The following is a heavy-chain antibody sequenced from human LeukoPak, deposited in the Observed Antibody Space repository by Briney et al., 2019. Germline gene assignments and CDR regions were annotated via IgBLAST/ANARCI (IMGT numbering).Heavy chain of an antibody. CDR1: GFTFSSYG. D-gene: IGHD2-2*01. V-gene: IGHV3-30*02. J-gene: IGHJ6*03. CDR3: AKDEGTTHYFYHMDV. Sequence: PGGSLRLSCAASGFTFSSYGMHWVRQAPGKGLEWVAVIRYDENNKYYADSVKGRFTISRDNSKNTLFLQMNSLRTEDTAVYFCAKDEGTTHYFYHMDVWGKGTTVTVSS. CDR2: IRYDENNK.